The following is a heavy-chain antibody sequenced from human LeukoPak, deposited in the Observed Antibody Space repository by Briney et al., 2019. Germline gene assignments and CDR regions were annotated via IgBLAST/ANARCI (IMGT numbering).Heavy chain of an antibody. CDR3: ARSYYYGSGDYGMDV. Sequence: PSETLSLTCTVSGGSISSGSYYWSWIRQPAGKGLEWIGRIYTSGSTNYNPSLKSRVTISVGTSKNQFSLKLSSVTAADTAVYYCARSYYYGSGDYGMDVWGQGTTVTVSS. CDR1: GGSISSGSYY. D-gene: IGHD3-10*01. J-gene: IGHJ6*02. V-gene: IGHV4-61*02. CDR2: IYTSGST.